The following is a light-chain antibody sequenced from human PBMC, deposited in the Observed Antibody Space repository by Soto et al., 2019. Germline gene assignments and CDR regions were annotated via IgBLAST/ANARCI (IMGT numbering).Light chain of an antibody. CDR3: QSYDSSLSGWV. J-gene: IGLJ3*02. Sequence: QSVLTQPPSVSGAPGQRVTISCTGSSSNIGAGYDVHWYQQLPGTAPKLLISGNSNRPSGVPDRFSGSKSGTSASLAITGLXXXXXXDYYCQSYDSSLSGWVFGGGTKLTV. CDR1: SSNIGAGYD. CDR2: GNS. V-gene: IGLV1-40*01.